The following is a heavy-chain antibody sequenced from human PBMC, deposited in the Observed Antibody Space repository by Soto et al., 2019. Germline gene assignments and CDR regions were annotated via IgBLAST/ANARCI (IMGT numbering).Heavy chain of an antibody. J-gene: IGHJ3*01. CDR3: ARSRDVWSAFDL. D-gene: IGHD2-21*01. V-gene: IGHV3-64*01. CDR2: ISSDGGNT. Sequence: EVQLVESGGDLVQPGGSLRLSCAASGFTFSSSAMHWVRQAPGKGLEYVSSISSDGGNTYYANSVKGRFTISRDNSQNILYLQMGSLRAEDMAVYYCARSRDVWSAFDLWGQGTMVTVSS. CDR1: GFTFSSSA.